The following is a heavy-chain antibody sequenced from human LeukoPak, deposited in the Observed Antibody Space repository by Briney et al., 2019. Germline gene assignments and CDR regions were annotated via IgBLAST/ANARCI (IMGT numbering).Heavy chain of an antibody. CDR2: IYYSGST. D-gene: IGHD5-18*01. Sequence: PSETLSLTCTVSGGSISGSGSYWGWIRQPPGKGLEWIGSIYYSGSTFYNPSLKSRVTISVDTSKNQFSLKLTSVTAADTAVYYCARGGGYSYGYSDYWGQGTLVTVSS. CDR1: GGSISGSGSY. CDR3: ARGGGYSYGYSDY. V-gene: IGHV4-39*07. J-gene: IGHJ4*02.